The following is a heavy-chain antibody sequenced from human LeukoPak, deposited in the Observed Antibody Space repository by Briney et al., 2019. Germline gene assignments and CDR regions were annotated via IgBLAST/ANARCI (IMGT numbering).Heavy chain of an antibody. CDR1: GVTFSSYA. J-gene: IGHJ4*02. D-gene: IGHD3-22*01. CDR3: AKAMMVVAVLGVDY. Sequence: GGSLRLSCAASGVTFSSYAMSWVRQAPGKGLEWVSVISGGGGSTHYADSVKGRFTISRDNSKNTLYLQMNSLRAEDTAVYYCAKAMMVVAVLGVDYWGQGTLVTVSS. V-gene: IGHV3-23*01. CDR2: ISGGGGST.